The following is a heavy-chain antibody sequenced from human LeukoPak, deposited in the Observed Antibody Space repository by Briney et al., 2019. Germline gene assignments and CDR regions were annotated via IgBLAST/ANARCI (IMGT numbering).Heavy chain of an antibody. CDR2: ISGSGGST. V-gene: IGHV3-23*01. J-gene: IGHJ4*02. CDR3: AKVREVGATTGYYFDY. CDR1: GFTFSSYA. D-gene: IGHD1-26*01. Sequence: GGSLRLSCAASGFTFSSYAMSWVRQAPGKGLEWVSAISGSGGSTYYADSVKGRFTISRDNSKNTLYLQMNRLRAEDTAVYYCAKVREVGATTGYYFDYWGQGTLVTVSS.